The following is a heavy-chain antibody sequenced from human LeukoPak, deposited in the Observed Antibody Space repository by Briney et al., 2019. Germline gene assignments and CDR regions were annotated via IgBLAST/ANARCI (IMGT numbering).Heavy chain of an antibody. Sequence: GGSLRLSCAASGFTFSTYEMNWVRQAPVKGLEWVSYISSDATTTKYADSVKGRFTISRDDAKNSLYLQMNNLRPEDTAVYYCAVGGGYWGQGTLVTVSS. V-gene: IGHV3-48*03. CDR3: AVGGGY. CDR2: ISSDATTT. D-gene: IGHD3-10*01. CDR1: GFTFSTYE. J-gene: IGHJ4*02.